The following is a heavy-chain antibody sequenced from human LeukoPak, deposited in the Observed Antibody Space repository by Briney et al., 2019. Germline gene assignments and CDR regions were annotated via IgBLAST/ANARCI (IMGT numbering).Heavy chain of an antibody. D-gene: IGHD3-16*01. V-gene: IGHV3-7*01. Sequence: PGGSLRLSCAASGFTFNKYWMTWVRQAPGKGLEWVANIKEDGSEKYYVDSVKGRLSISRDNAKKSLFLEMNSLRAEDTAVYYCARDEEITLGTDYWGQGTLVTVSS. J-gene: IGHJ4*02. CDR2: IKEDGSEK. CDR1: GFTFNKYW. CDR3: ARDEEITLGTDY.